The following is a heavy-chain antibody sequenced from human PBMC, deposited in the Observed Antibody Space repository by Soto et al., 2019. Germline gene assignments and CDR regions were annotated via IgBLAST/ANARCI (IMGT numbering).Heavy chain of an antibody. J-gene: IGHJ6*02. D-gene: IGHD5-18*01. V-gene: IGHV5-51*04. Sequence: GECLKSPCKASGYGFTNYWIDWLRQVPGKGLEWMRSVYPGESDTRRGPSLLHRLNLQADKPSNTAYLQWSSLKNSDNAIYYCARCSDTPMLRYSYSGVDVWGQGTTVTVSS. CDR3: ARCSDTPMLRYSYSGVDV. CDR2: VYPGESDT. CDR1: GYGFTNYW.